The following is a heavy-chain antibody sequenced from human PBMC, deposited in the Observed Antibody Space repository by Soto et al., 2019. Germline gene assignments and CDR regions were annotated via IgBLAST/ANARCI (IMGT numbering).Heavy chain of an antibody. CDR2: ISYDGSNK. V-gene: IGHV3-30-3*01. CDR3: ARDLASSSSPS. J-gene: IGHJ5*02. CDR1: GFTFSSYA. D-gene: IGHD6-6*01. Sequence: GGSLRLSCAASGFTFSSYAMHWVRQAPGKGLEWVAVISYDGSNKYYADSVKGRFTISRDNSKNTLYLQMNSLRAEDTAVYYCARDLASSSSPSWGQGTLVTVSS.